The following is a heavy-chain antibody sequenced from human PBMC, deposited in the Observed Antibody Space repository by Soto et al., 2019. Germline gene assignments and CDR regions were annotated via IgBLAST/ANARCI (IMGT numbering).Heavy chain of an antibody. J-gene: IGHJ3*02. V-gene: IGHV3-7*04. Sequence: GGSLRLSCAASGFTFSSYWMSWVRQAPGKGLEWVANIKQDGSEKYYVESVRGRFSISRDNTKNSLYLQMNSLRAEDTAVYYCARIGYTFHIWGQGTVVTVSS. D-gene: IGHD5-18*01. CDR3: ARIGYTFHI. CDR2: IKQDGSEK. CDR1: GFTFSSYW.